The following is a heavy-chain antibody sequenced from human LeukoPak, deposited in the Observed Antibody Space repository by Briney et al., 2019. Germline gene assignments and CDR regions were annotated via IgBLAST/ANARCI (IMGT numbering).Heavy chain of an antibody. CDR1: GFTFSSYE. V-gene: IGHV3-48*03. J-gene: IGHJ4*02. Sequence: GGSLRLSCAASGFTFSSYEMNWVRQAPGKGLEWVSYISSSGSTIYYADSVKGRFTISRDNAKNSLYLQMNSLRAEDTGVYYCAKVAPRLTVDYFDYWGPGTLVTVPS. CDR3: AKVAPRLTVDYFDY. CDR2: ISSSGSTI.